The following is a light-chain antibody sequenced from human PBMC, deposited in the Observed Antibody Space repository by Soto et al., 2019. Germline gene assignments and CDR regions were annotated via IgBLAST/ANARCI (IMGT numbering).Light chain of an antibody. J-gene: IGKJ1*01. CDR1: QSITNR. Sequence: DIKMTQSPSTLSASVGDRVAITCRASQSITNRLAWYQLKPGKAPKVLIYDALNLESGVPSRFSGSGYGTEFTLTIRSLQPDDFATYCCQHYGGMWTFGQGTMVDI. V-gene: IGKV1-5*01. CDR2: DAL. CDR3: QHYGGMWT.